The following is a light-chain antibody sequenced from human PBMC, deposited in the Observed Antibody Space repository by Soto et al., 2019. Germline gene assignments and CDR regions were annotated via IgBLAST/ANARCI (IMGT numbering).Light chain of an antibody. CDR2: GAS. CDR1: QVVRST. Sequence: EIVMTQSPATLSVSPGERPPFSSRASQVVRSTLTWYQKKPGQPPSLLIYGASTRATGIPARFSGSGSGTEFTLTISSLQSEDFAVYYCQQYNNWPLTFGGGTKVEIK. CDR3: QQYNNWPLT. V-gene: IGKV3-15*01. J-gene: IGKJ4*01.